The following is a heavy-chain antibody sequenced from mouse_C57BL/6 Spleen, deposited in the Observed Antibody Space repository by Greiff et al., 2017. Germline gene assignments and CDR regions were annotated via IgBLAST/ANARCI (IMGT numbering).Heavy chain of an antibody. Sequence: QVQLKESGAELVKPGASVKISCKASGYAFSSYWMNWVKQRPGKGLEWIGQIYPGDGDTNYNGKFKGKATLTADKSSSTAYMQLSSLTSEDSAVYFCATFYYGSSYGYFDVWGTGTTVTVSS. J-gene: IGHJ1*03. CDR2: IYPGDGDT. D-gene: IGHD1-1*01. CDR3: ATFYYGSSYGYFDV. CDR1: GYAFSSYW. V-gene: IGHV1-80*01.